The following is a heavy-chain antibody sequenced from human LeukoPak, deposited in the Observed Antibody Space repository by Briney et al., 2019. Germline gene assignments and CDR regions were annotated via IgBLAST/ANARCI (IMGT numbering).Heavy chain of an antibody. CDR3: SRENGAFSPFGY. CDR2: ISLTGLT. V-gene: IGHV4-4*02. Sequence: SETLSLTCGVSGGSISNTNWWSWVRQPPGQGLEWIGEISLTGLTNYNPSLESRVSVSLDKSKNQLSLNLTSVTAADTAVYYCSRENGAFSPFGYWGQGTLVTVPS. CDR1: GGSISNTNW. D-gene: IGHD2-8*01. J-gene: IGHJ4*02.